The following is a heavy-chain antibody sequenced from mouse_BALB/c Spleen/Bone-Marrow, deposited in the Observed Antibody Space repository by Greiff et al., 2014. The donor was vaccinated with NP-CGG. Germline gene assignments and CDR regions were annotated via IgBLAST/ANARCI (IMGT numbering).Heavy chain of an antibody. Sequence: QVQLQQSGPELVRPGVSVKISCKGSGYTFTDYAMHWVKQSHAKGLEWIGVISTYSGNTNYNQKFKGKATMTVDKSSSTAYMELARLTSEDSAIYYCARSYYGSSFPMDYWGQGTSVTVSS. CDR1: GYTFTDYA. D-gene: IGHD1-1*01. V-gene: IGHV1-67*01. J-gene: IGHJ4*01. CDR2: ISTYSGNT. CDR3: ARSYYGSSFPMDY.